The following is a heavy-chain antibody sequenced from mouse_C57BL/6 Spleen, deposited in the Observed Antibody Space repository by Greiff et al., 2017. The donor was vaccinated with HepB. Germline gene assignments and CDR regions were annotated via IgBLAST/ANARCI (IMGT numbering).Heavy chain of an antibody. CDR1: GYTFTSYT. J-gene: IGHJ3*01. CDR3: ARDAYYGNPAWFDY. Sequence: QVQLQQSGAELARPGASVKMSCKASGYTFTSYTMHWVKQRPGQGLEWIGYINPSSGYTKYNQKFKDKATLTADKSSSTAYMQLSSLTSEDSAVYYCARDAYYGNPAWFDYWGQGTLVTVSA. D-gene: IGHD2-10*01. V-gene: IGHV1-4*01. CDR2: INPSSGYT.